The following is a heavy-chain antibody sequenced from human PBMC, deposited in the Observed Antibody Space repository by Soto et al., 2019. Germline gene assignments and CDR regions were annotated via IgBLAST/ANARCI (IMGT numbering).Heavy chain of an antibody. Sequence: QVQLVQSGAEVKKPESSVKVSCKAPGGTFSTYAISCVRQAPGQGLEWMGGIIPMFGTANYAQRVQDRVTITADESTNTVYMELSSLRSEDTAVDFCAGGIQLSLRRINNGYSGWGQGTLVTVSS. J-gene: IGHJ4*02. CDR2: IIPMFGTA. CDR1: GGTFSTYA. V-gene: IGHV1-69*12. CDR3: AGGIQLSLRRINNGYSG. D-gene: IGHD5-18*01.